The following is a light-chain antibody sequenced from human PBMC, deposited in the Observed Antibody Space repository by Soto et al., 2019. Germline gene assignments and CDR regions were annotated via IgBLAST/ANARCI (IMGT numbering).Light chain of an antibody. V-gene: IGKV3-15*01. CDR2: SAS. CDR1: QSVATN. J-gene: IGKJ2*01. CDR3: QHPNYWPS. Sequence: IVMTQSPATLSVSPGERATLSCRASQSVATNLAWYQQKPGQAPRLLIHSASTRATGVPARFSGSGSGTEFTLPLSSPQSEDFAVFLCQHPNYWPSFGQGTNLEIK.